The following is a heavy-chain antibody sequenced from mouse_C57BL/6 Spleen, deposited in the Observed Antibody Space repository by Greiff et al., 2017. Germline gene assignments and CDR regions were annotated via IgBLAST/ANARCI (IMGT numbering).Heavy chain of an antibody. Sequence: QVQLQQPGAELVKPGASVKLSCKASGYTFTSYWMHWVKQRPGQGLEWIGMIHPNSGSSNYNEKFKSKATLTVDKSSSTAYMQLSSLTSEDSAVYYCARDGYCAEDYWGQGTSVTVSS. J-gene: IGHJ4*01. V-gene: IGHV1-64*01. CDR1: GYTFTSYW. CDR2: IHPNSGSS. D-gene: IGHD2-3*01. CDR3: ARDGYCAEDY.